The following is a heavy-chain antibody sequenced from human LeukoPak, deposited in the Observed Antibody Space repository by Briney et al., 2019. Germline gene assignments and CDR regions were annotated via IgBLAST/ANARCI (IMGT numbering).Heavy chain of an antibody. D-gene: IGHD4-17*01. CDR2: INAGNGHT. CDR3: ARGIWSARTVDYDLDS. CDR1: GYTFSNYA. Sequence: GAPVKVSCNASGYTFSNYATHWVRQAPGQRFEWMGWINAGNGHTKYSQSFQGRVTITRDSSASTVYMELSSLTSEDTAVYYCARGIWSARTVDYDLDSWGQGTLVTVSS. J-gene: IGHJ4*02. V-gene: IGHV1-3*01.